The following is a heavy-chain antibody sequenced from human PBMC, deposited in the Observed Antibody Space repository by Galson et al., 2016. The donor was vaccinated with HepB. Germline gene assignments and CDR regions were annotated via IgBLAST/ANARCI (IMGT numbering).Heavy chain of an antibody. J-gene: IGHJ4*02. CDR3: TTRRPVIFGVPHNFEY. CDR1: GFTFNYAW. CDR2: IKDKTEGETT. Sequence: SLRLSCATSGFTFNYAWMSWVRHTPGKGLAWVGRIKDKTEGETTDYAAPVGGSFTISRSESKNTLYLHMNSLKTEDTAVYYGTTRRPVIFGVPHNFEYWGLGTLVTVSS. V-gene: IGHV3-15*01. D-gene: IGHD3-3*01.